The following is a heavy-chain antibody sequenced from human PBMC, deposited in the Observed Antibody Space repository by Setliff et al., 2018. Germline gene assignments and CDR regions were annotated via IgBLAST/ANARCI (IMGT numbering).Heavy chain of an antibody. Sequence: GGSLRLSCAASGFTFNTYWMHWVRQAPGKGLVWFSHINSDGSGTSYADSVKGRFTISRDNAKNTLYLQMDSLRAEDTAVYYCAGSRAWIPFLESWGQGTLVTVSS. D-gene: IGHD3-3*01. CDR1: GFTFNTYW. V-gene: IGHV3-74*01. CDR2: INSDGSGT. J-gene: IGHJ5*02. CDR3: AGSRAWIPFLES.